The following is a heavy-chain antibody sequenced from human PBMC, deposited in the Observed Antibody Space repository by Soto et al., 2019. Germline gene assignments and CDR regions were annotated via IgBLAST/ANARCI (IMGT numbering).Heavy chain of an antibody. CDR3: ARDIAVGTGHYYYYYMDV. CDR2: INPSGGST. V-gene: IGHV1-46*01. CDR1: GYAFTSYY. J-gene: IGHJ6*03. D-gene: IGHD6-19*01. Sequence: GASVKVSCKASGYAFTSYYMHWVRQAPGQGLEWMGIINPSGGSTSYAQKFQGRVTMTRDTSTSTVYMELSSLRSEDTAVYYCARDIAVGTGHYYYYYMDVWGKGTTVTVSS.